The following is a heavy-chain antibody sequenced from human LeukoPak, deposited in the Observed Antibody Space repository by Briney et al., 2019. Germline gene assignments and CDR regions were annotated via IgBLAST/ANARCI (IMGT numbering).Heavy chain of an antibody. Sequence: ASVKVSCKASGGTFSSYAISWVRQATGQGLEWMGWMNPNSGNTGYAQKFQGRVTMTRNTSISTAYMELSSLRSEDTAVYYCARWGAVRGVIRSGYYYYGMDVWGQGTTVTVSS. D-gene: IGHD3-10*01. V-gene: IGHV1-8*02. CDR3: ARWGAVRGVIRSGYYYYGMDV. CDR1: GGTFSSYA. J-gene: IGHJ6*02. CDR2: MNPNSGNT.